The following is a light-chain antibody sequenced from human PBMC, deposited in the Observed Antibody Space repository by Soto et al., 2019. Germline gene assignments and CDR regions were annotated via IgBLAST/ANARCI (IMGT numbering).Light chain of an antibody. CDR2: EVN. CDR3: SSYATSSTLHV. CDR1: SSDVGGYNY. V-gene: IGLV2-14*01. J-gene: IGLJ1*01. Sequence: QSVLTQPASVSGSPGQSITISCTGTSSDVGGYNYVSWYQQHPGKAPKLMIYEVNNRPSGVSNHFSGSKSGNTASLTISGLQAEDEADYYCSSYATSSTLHVFGTGTKVTLL.